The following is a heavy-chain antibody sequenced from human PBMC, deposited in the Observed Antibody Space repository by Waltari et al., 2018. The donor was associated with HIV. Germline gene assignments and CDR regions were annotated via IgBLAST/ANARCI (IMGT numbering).Heavy chain of an antibody. D-gene: IGHD3-10*01. CDR3: ARESVTAYYGSSSYYN. J-gene: IGHJ4*02. CDR1: GGSISSYY. Sequence: QVQLRESGPGLVKPSETLSPTCTVSGGSISSYYWSWIRQPAGKGLEWIVRIYTSGSTNDNSSLKSRVSMSVDTSKNQSSQKLGTVTAAYTAVYDCARESVTAYYGSSSYYNWGQGTLVTVSS. CDR2: IYTSGST. V-gene: IGHV4-4*07.